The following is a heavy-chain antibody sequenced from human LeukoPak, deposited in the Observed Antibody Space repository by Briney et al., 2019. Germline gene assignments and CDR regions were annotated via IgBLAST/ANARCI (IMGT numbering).Heavy chain of an antibody. J-gene: IGHJ4*02. D-gene: IGHD1-26*01. CDR3: TSTSRRSWELSSETYFDY. CDR1: GFTFSGSA. V-gene: IGHV3-73*01. CDR2: IRSKANSYAT. Sequence: PGGSLRLSCAASGFTFSGSAMHWVRQASGKGLEWVGRIRSKANSYATAYAASVKGRFTISRDDSKNTAYLQMNSLKTEDTAVYYCTSTSRRSWELSSETYFDYWGQGTLVTVSS.